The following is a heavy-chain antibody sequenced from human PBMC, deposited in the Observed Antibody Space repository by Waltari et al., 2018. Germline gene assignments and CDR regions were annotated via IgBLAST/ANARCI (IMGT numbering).Heavy chain of an antibody. CDR3: LPGSWDH. V-gene: IGHV3-43*02. CDR1: GFTFDDST. Sequence: EVQLVESGGGVVQPGGSLRLSCAASGFTFDDSTMHWVRQAPGKGLTWVSLIGVDGGSTYFADTVKGRFTISRDNRKNSLYLQMNSLRPEDTALYYCLPGSWDHWGQGTLVTVSS. J-gene: IGHJ4*02. D-gene: IGHD2-15*01. CDR2: IGVDGGST.